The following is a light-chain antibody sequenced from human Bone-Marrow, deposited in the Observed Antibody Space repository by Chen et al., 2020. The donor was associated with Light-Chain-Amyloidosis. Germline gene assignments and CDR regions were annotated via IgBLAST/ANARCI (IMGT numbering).Light chain of an antibody. Sequence: QSALTQPASVSGSPGQTITISCTGTSTDVGGYNYVSWYQQHPGKAPKLMISDVSTRPSGVSSRFSGSKSGNTASLTISGLQAEDEADYYCSSYTASSFYVFGTATTVTVL. V-gene: IGLV2-14*03. CDR3: SSYTASSFYV. CDR1: STDVGGYNY. CDR2: DVS. J-gene: IGLJ1*01.